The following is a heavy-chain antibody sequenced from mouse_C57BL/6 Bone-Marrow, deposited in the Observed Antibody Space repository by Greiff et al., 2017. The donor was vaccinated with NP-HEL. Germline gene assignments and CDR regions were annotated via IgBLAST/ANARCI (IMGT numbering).Heavy chain of an antibody. D-gene: IGHD3-2*02. CDR2: IDPSDSYT. J-gene: IGHJ2*01. V-gene: IGHV1-50*01. CDR3: ASRQLRLLHYFDD. Sequence: QVQLQQSGAELVKPGASVKLSCKASGYTFTSYWMQWVKQRPGQGLEWIGEIDPSDSYTNYNQKFKGKATLTVDTSSSTAYMQLSSLTSEDSAVYYCASRQLRLLHYFDDWGQGTTLTVSS. CDR1: GYTFTSYW.